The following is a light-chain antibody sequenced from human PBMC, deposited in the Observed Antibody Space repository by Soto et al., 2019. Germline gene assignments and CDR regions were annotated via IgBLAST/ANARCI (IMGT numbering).Light chain of an antibody. V-gene: IGKV1-27*01. J-gene: IGKJ1*01. CDR1: QAISNY. Sequence: DIQMTQSPSSLSASVGDRVTITCRASQAISNYLAWYQQKPGKVPKLLIYATSTLDSGVPSRFSGSGSGTDFTLTISSLQPEDVATYYCQKYNTAQWTFGQGTKVEIK. CDR3: QKYNTAQWT. CDR2: ATS.